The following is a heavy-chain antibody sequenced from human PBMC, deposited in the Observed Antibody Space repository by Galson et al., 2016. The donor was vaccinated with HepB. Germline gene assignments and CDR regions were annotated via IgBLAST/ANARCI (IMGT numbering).Heavy chain of an antibody. D-gene: IGHD2-2*01. CDR2: VYTSGNT. J-gene: IGHJ3*02. CDR1: GFTFATYP. V-gene: IGHV4-4*07. Sequence: LRLSCAGSGFTFATYPMSWIRQPAGKGLEWIGRVYTSGNTNYNPSLKSRISMSVDTSKNQFSLTLYSVTAADTAVYYCARPLIGTRGAFDIWGQGTMVTVSS. CDR3: ARPLIGTRGAFDI.